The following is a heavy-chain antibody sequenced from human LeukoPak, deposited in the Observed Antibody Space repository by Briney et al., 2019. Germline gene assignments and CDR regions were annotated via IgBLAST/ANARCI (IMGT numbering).Heavy chain of an antibody. J-gene: IGHJ6*03. CDR3: ARVGLVDNEYGFYFYMDV. D-gene: IGHD4/OR15-4a*01. CDR2: ISGYNGNT. Sequence: ASVKVSCKPSGYTFSDYGITWVRQAPGQGIERMGWISGYNGNTNYAESLQGRVTMTIDTSTSTAYMDLRSLRSDDTAVYYCARVGLVDNEYGFYFYMDVWGKGTTVIVSS. CDR1: GYTFSDYG. V-gene: IGHV1-18*01.